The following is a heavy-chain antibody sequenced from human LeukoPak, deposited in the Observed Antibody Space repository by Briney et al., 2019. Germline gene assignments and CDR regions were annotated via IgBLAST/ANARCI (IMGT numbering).Heavy chain of an antibody. CDR2: IYYSGST. V-gene: IGHV4-39*01. D-gene: IGHD3-16*01. J-gene: IGHJ4*02. Sequence: PSETLSLTCTVSGGSISSSSYYWGWVRQPPGKGLEWIGSIYYSGSTYYNPSLKSRVTISVDTSKNQFSLKLSSVTAADTAVYYCARPIWAQGHFDYWGQGTLVTVSS. CDR3: ARPIWAQGHFDY. CDR1: GGSISSSSYY.